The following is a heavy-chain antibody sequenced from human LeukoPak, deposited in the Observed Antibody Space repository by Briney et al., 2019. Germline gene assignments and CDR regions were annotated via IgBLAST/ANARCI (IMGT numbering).Heavy chain of an antibody. CDR3: ARDYLGFGESGFDY. Sequence: GGSLRLSCAVSGFSFSDHNMNWFRQAPGKGLEWVASISSRSNYIYYADSLKGRVTVSRDNARNSLFLQMTSLRAEDTAVYFCARDYLGFGESGFDYWGQGTQVIVSS. CDR1: GFSFSDHN. CDR2: ISSRSNYI. V-gene: IGHV3-21*01. D-gene: IGHD3-10*01. J-gene: IGHJ4*02.